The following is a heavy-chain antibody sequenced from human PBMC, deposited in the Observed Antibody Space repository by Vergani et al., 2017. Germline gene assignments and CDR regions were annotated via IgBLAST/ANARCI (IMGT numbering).Heavy chain of an antibody. CDR3: ARWAYSGSRPYDS. V-gene: IGHV4-38-2*01. Sequence: QVHLRESGPGLVRPSETLSLTCGVSGYAITSGYYWGWIRQPPGKGLEWIGSIYHNANTYYKSSLKSRITMSVDTSRNQFSLKVNSVTAADTAVYYCARWAYSGSRPYDSWGQGTLVTVSS. D-gene: IGHD5-12*01. CDR2: IYHNANT. J-gene: IGHJ4*02. CDR1: GYAITSGYY.